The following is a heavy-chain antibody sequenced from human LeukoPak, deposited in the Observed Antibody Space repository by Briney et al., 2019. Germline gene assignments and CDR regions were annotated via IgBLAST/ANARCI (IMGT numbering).Heavy chain of an antibody. Sequence: GGSLRLSCAASGFTFSSYAVSWVRQAPGKGLEWVSAISGSGGSTYYADSVKGRFTISKDNSKNTLYLQMNSLRAEDTAVYYCVYYYDSSGYYSDYWGQGTLVTVSS. V-gene: IGHV3-23*01. CDR2: ISGSGGST. J-gene: IGHJ4*02. CDR1: GFTFSSYA. D-gene: IGHD3-22*01. CDR3: VYYYDSSGYYSDY.